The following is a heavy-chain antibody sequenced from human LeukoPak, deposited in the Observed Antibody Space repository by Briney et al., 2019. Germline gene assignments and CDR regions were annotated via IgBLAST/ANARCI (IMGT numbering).Heavy chain of an antibody. J-gene: IGHJ6*03. D-gene: IGHD3-9*01. CDR3: ARGQRRTYYDILTGSYYYYYMDV. Sequence: ASVKVSCKASGYTFTSYDINWVRQATGQGLEWMGWMNPNSGNTGYAQKFQGRVTITRNTSISTAYMELSSLRSEDTAVYYCARGQRRTYYDILTGSYYYYYMDVWGKGTTVTVSS. CDR1: GYTFTSYD. CDR2: MNPNSGNT. V-gene: IGHV1-8*03.